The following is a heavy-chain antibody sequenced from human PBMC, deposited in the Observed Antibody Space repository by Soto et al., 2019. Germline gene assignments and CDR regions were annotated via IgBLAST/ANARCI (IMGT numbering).Heavy chain of an antibody. CDR3: ARLGAYFPALDS. J-gene: IGHJ4*02. V-gene: IGHV4-59*08. D-gene: IGHD3-16*01. Sequence: QVQLQESGPGLVKPSETLSLTCSVSGGSLSPNYWSWIRQPPWNGLGWIGYIYFAGTTTYNPSLTRRVTISPDASKNQFSLRVTSVTAADTGVYYCARLGAYFPALDSWGQGTLVTVSS. CDR1: GGSLSPNY. CDR2: IYFAGTT.